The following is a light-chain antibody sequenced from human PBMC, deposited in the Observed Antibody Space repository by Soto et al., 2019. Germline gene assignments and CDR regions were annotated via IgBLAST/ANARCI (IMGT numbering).Light chain of an antibody. CDR2: EVN. CDR1: SSDFGNYNL. Sequence: QSALTQPASVSGSPGQSITISCTGTSSDFGNYNLVSWYQQHPGKVPKLILFEVNKRPSGVSGRFSGSKSGNTASLTISGLQAEDEADYHCSSYTSSSTYVFGTGTKLTVL. J-gene: IGLJ1*01. CDR3: SSYTSSSTYV. V-gene: IGLV2-14*02.